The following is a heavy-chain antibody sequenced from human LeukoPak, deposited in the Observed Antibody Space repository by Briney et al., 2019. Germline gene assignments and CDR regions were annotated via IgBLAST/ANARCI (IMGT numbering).Heavy chain of an antibody. D-gene: IGHD4-17*01. CDR2: IDYSGYT. V-gene: IGHV4-39*02. Sequence: SETLSLTCTVSGGSVGSSDDSWVWIRQPPGKGLEWIASIDYSGYTYYNPSLKSRVTISVASSKNHFSLKLTSVTAADTAVYYCARGTMTTVTYYFDYWGQGTLVTVSS. CDR1: GGSVGSSDDS. J-gene: IGHJ4*02. CDR3: ARGTMTTVTYYFDY.